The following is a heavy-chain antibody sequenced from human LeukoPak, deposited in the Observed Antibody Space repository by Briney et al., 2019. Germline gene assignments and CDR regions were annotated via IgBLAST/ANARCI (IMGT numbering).Heavy chain of an antibody. CDR3: ARDARVNWNPGWFDP. CDR2: ISSSSSYI. Sequence: PGGSLRLSCAASGFTFSSYSMNWVRQAPGKGLEWVSSISSSSSYIYYADSVKGRFTISRDNAKNSLYLQMNSLRAEDTAVYYYARDARVNWNPGWFDPWGQGTLVTVSS. D-gene: IGHD1-20*01. CDR1: GFTFSSYS. V-gene: IGHV3-21*01. J-gene: IGHJ5*02.